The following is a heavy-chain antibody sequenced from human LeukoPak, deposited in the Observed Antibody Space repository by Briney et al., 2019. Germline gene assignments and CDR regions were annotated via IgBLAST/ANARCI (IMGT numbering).Heavy chain of an antibody. CDR3: ASLLNVAGYSGYDSDY. Sequence: SEILSLTCAVYGGSFSGYYWSWIRQPPGKGLEWIGEINHSGSTNYNPSLKSRVTMSVDTSKNQFSLKLSSVTAADTAVYYCASLLNVAGYSGYDSDYWGQGTLVTVSS. CDR2: INHSGST. CDR1: GGSFSGYY. J-gene: IGHJ4*02. D-gene: IGHD5-12*01. V-gene: IGHV4-34*01.